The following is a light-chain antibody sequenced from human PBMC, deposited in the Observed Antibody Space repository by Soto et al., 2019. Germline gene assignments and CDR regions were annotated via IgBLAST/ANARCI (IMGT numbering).Light chain of an antibody. CDR3: HHYGISPPWT. Sequence: SVLPEARGTLTLSPGEGAPISCRASQSISVTYLAWYQQKPGQAPRLLIYTTSIRATGIPDRFSGSGSGTDFTLTISRLEPEDFTVYYCHHYGISPPWTFGQGTKVDIK. V-gene: IGKV3-20*01. CDR2: TTS. CDR1: QSISVTY. J-gene: IGKJ1*01.